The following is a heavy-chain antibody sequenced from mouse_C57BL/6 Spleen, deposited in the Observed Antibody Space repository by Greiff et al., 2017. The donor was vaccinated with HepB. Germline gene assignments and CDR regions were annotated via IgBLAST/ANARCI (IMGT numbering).Heavy chain of an antibody. J-gene: IGHJ2*01. CDR3: ARDGYYSDY. V-gene: IGHV5-4*01. Sequence: EVKLVESGGGLVKPGGSLKLSCAASGFTFSSYAMSWVRQTPEKRLEWVATISDGGSYTYYPDNVKGRFTISRDNAKNNLYLQMSHLKSEDTAMYYCARDGYYSDYWGQGTTLTVSS. CDR2: ISDGGSYT. D-gene: IGHD2-2*01. CDR1: GFTFSSYA.